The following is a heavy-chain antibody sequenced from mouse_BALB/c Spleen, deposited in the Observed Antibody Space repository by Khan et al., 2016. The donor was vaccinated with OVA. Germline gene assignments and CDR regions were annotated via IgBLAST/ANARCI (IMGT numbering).Heavy chain of an antibody. CDR1: GYSITSDYA. CDR2: INYSGRT. V-gene: IGHV3-2*02. Sequence: EVQLQESGPGLVKPSQSLSLTCTVTGYSITSDYAWNWIRQFPGNKLEWMGYINYSGRTSYTPSLKSRISITRDTSKNQCFLQLNSVTTEDTATYYCVRGRSYWGQGTLVTVSA. CDR3: VRGRSY. D-gene: IGHD3-3*01. J-gene: IGHJ3*01.